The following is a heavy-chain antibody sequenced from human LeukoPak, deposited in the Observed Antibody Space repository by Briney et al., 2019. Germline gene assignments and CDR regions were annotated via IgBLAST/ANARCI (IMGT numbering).Heavy chain of an antibody. CDR2: ISAYNGNT. CDR3: ARDSTVTRDFDY. CDR1: GFTFTSYG. D-gene: IGHD4-17*01. Sequence: ASVKVSCKASGFTFTSYGISLVRQAPGQGLEWMGWISAYNGNTNYAQKLQGRVTMTTDTSTSTAYMELRSLRSDDTAVYYCARDSTVTRDFDYWGQGTLVTVSS. J-gene: IGHJ4*02. V-gene: IGHV1-18*01.